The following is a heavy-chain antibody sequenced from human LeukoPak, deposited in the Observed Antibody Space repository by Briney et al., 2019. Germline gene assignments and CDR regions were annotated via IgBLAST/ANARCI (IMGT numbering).Heavy chain of an antibody. D-gene: IGHD1-7*01. J-gene: IGHJ4*02. CDR1: GFTFSSYA. V-gene: IGHV3-23*01. Sequence: GGSLRLSCAASGFTFSSYAMSWVRQAPGKGLEWVSAISGSGGSTYYADSVKGRFTISRDNSKNTLYLQMNSLRAEDTAVYYCAKAGPFLELGDRVTFDYWGQGTLVTVSS. CDR2: ISGSGGST. CDR3: AKAGPFLELGDRVTFDY.